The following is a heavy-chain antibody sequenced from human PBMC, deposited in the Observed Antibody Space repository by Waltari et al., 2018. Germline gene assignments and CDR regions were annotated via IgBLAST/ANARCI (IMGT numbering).Heavy chain of an antibody. Sequence: QVQLQQWGAGLLKPSETLSLTCAVYGGSFSGYYWSWIHQPPGKGLEWIGEIKHSGSTNYNPSLKSRVTISVDTSKNQFSLKLSSVTAADTAVYYCARGSRLGYCSSTSCGFHYWGQGTLVTVSS. CDR3: ARGSRLGYCSSTSCGFHY. J-gene: IGHJ4*02. D-gene: IGHD2-2*01. CDR1: GGSFSGYY. CDR2: IKHSGST. V-gene: IGHV4-34*01.